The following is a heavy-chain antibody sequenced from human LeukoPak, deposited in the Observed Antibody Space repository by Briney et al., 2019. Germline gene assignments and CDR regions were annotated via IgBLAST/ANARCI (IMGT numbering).Heavy chain of an antibody. J-gene: IGHJ5*02. CDR1: GGTLSRYG. CDR2: IIPILGLA. Sequence: SVKVSCKASGGTLSRYGISWVRQTPGQGLEWMGRIIPILGLANYAQKFQGRVTITADTTTRTVYMEVSSLRYEDTPVYYCARVTAAPTGYIWFDPWGQGTLVTVSS. V-gene: IGHV1-69*04. D-gene: IGHD1-1*01. CDR3: ARVTAAPTGYIWFDP.